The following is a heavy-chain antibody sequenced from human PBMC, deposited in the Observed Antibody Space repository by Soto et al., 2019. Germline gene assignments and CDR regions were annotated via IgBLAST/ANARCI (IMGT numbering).Heavy chain of an antibody. CDR2: ISPNSGNT. Sequence: QVHLVQSGAEVKKPGASVNVSCKTSGYTFTRNGISWVRQAPGQGLEWMGWISPNSGNTRYAQKLQDRVIMTTDTSTTTAYRELRSLRSDDTAVYYCAKDRDSNSWPTRDVSGPGTTVNASS. CDR3: AKDRDSNSWPTRDV. J-gene: IGHJ6*02. CDR1: GYTFTRNG. D-gene: IGHD3-22*01. V-gene: IGHV1-18*01.